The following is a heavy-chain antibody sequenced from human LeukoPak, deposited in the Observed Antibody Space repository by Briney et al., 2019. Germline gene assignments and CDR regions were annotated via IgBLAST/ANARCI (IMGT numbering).Heavy chain of an antibody. Sequence: GRSLRLSCAASGFTFSSYVIHWVRQAPGKGLEWVAGIWYDGSNYYYADSVKGRFTISRDNSKNTLYLQMNSLRAEDTGVYYCARDGRALLQDFDYWGQGTLVTVSS. J-gene: IGHJ4*02. CDR3: ARDGRALLQDFDY. D-gene: IGHD1-26*01. CDR2: IWYDGSNY. V-gene: IGHV3-33*01. CDR1: GFTFSSYV.